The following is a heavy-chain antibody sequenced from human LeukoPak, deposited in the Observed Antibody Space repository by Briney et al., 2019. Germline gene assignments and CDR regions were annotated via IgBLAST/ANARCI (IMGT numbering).Heavy chain of an antibody. Sequence: ASVKVSCKASGGTFSSYAISWVRQAPGQGLEWMGRIIPILGIANYAQKFQGRVTITADKSTSTAYMELSSLRSEDTAVYYCARDRRYSYGDYYYGMDVWGQGTTVTVSS. CDR2: IIPILGIA. CDR3: ARDRRYSYGDYYYGMDV. J-gene: IGHJ6*02. CDR1: GGTFSSYA. V-gene: IGHV1-69*04. D-gene: IGHD5-18*01.